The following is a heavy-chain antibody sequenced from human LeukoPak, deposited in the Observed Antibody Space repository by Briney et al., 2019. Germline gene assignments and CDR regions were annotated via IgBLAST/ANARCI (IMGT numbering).Heavy chain of an antibody. CDR3: ARERSDTVVIDY. CDR2: INPNRGGT. V-gene: IGHV1-2*02. Sequence: ASVKVSCKASGYTFTGYYMHWVRQAPGQGLEWMGWINPNRGGTNYAQKFQGRVTMTRDTSISTAYMELSRLRSDDTAVYYCARERSDTVVIDYWGQGTLVTVSS. J-gene: IGHJ4*02. CDR1: GYTFTGYY. D-gene: IGHD4-23*01.